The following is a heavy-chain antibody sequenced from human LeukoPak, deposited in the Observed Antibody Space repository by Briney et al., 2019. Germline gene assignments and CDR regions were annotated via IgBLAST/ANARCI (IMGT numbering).Heavy chain of an antibody. CDR2: INSDGSRT. CDR1: GFXFDDYG. Sequence: GGSLRLSCAASGFXFDDYGISWVRQAPGKGLVWVSRINSDGSRTTYADSVKGRFTISRDNVKNTLYLQMNSLRAEDTAVYYCARDYYSSSQYWGQGTLVTVSS. D-gene: IGHD6-6*01. CDR3: ARDYYSSSQY. V-gene: IGHV3-74*01. J-gene: IGHJ4*02.